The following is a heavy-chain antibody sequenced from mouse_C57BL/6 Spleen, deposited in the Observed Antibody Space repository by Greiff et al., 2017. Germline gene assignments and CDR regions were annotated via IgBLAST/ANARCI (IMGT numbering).Heavy chain of an antibody. CDR3: ARLDYDYDEDAMDY. CDR1: GYTFTSYG. D-gene: IGHD2-4*01. J-gene: IGHJ4*01. V-gene: IGHV1-58*01. Sequence: EVQLQQSGAELVRPGSSVKMSCKTSGYTFTSYGINWVKQRPGQGLEWIGYIYLGNGYTEYNEKFKGKATLTSDTSSSTAYMQLSSLTSEDSAIYFCARLDYDYDEDAMDYWGQGTSVTVSS. CDR2: IYLGNGYT.